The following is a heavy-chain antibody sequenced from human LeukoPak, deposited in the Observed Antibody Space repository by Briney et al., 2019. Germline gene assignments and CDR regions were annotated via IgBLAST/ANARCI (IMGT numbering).Heavy chain of an antibody. CDR1: GFTFSSYT. J-gene: IGHJ4*02. CDR2: ISGSGGRT. D-gene: IGHD1-20*01. CDR3: VKDPIWGNWNDVGDRNY. V-gene: IGHV3-23*01. Sequence: PGGSLRLSCAASGFTFSSYTMSWVRQAPGKGLEWVLAISGSGGRTYYADSVKGRFTSSRDNSKNTLYVQMNSLRVEDTAVYYCVKDPIWGNWNDVGDRNYWGQGTLVTVSS.